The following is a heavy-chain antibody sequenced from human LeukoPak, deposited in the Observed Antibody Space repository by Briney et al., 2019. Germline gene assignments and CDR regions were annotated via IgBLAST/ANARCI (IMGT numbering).Heavy chain of an antibody. CDR2: VYHTGTT. CDR1: RDSVSVSSDC. CDR3: ANRFASRWYSRYDP. V-gene: IGHV4-61*01. Sequence: SETLSLTCAHSRDSVSVSSDCWSWIRQPPGKELEWIGYVYHTGTTNYNPSLKSRVTISVDTSKNEFSLKMTSVTAADTAVYYCANRFASRWYSRYDPWGQGTLVTVSS. J-gene: IGHJ5*02. D-gene: IGHD6-19*01.